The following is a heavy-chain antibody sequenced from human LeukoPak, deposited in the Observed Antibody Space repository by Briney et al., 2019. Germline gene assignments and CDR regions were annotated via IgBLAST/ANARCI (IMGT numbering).Heavy chain of an antibody. CDR2: ISAYNDNT. D-gene: IGHD5-18*01. CDR3: ARDYRGYSYPDY. V-gene: IGHV1-18*01. CDR1: GYTFTSYG. J-gene: IGHJ4*02. Sequence: ASVKVSCKASGYTFTSYGISWVRQAPGQGLEWMGWISAYNDNTNYAQKLQGRVTMTTDTSTSTAYMELRSLRSDDTAVYYCARDYRGYSYPDYWGQGTLVTVSS.